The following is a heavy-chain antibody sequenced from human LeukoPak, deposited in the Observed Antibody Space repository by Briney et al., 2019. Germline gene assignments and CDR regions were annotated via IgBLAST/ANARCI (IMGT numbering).Heavy chain of an antibody. V-gene: IGHV4-34*01. CDR3: ARLFWRGYGSGSYYNGPPYYPSRGYFDY. CDR2: INHSGST. D-gene: IGHD3-10*01. CDR1: GGSFSGYY. Sequence: SETLSLTCAVYGGSFSGYYWSWIRQPPGKGLEWIGEINHSGSTNYNPSLKSRVTISVDTSKNQFSLKLSSVTAADTAVYYCARLFWRGYGSGSYYNGPPYYPSRGYFDYWGQGTLVTVSS. J-gene: IGHJ4*02.